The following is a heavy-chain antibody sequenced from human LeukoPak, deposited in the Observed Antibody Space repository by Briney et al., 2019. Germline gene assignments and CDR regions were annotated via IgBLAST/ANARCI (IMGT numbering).Heavy chain of an antibody. CDR1: GGSISSSSYY. Sequence: SETLSLTCTVSGGSISSSSYYWGWIRQPPGKGLEWIGSIYYSGSTYYNPSLKSRVTISVDTSKNQFSLKLSSVTAADTAVYYCARVGAAAGRGYINWFDPWGQGTLVTVSS. D-gene: IGHD6-13*01. CDR2: IYYSGST. J-gene: IGHJ5*02. CDR3: ARVGAAAGRGYINWFDP. V-gene: IGHV4-39*07.